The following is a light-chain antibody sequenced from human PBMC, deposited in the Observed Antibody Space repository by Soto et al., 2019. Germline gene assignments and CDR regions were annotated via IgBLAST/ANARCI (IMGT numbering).Light chain of an antibody. CDR1: QSVSSN. J-gene: IGKJ1*01. V-gene: IGKV3-20*01. Sequence: ETVLTQSQATVSVSPGERATHSCRASQSVSSNLAWYQQKPGQAPRLLIYGASTRATGIPARFSGSGSETDFTLTISRLEPEDFAVYYCQQYGSSPWTFAQRAKVDI. CDR3: QQYGSSPWT. CDR2: GAS.